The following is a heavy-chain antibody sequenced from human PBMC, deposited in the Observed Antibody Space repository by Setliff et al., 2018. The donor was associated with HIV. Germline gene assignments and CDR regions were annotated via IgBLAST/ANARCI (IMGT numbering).Heavy chain of an antibody. Sequence: SETLSLTCTVSGGSISSDNYYWGWIRQPPGKGLEWIGSIFYSETVYYGGRTYYSPSLKSRVTISVDTSKSQFSLKLSSVTAADTAVYYCARGVPLLPPHYWGQGTLVTVSS. CDR2: IFYSETVYYGGRT. J-gene: IGHJ4*02. V-gene: IGHV4-39*07. D-gene: IGHD2-21*02. CDR1: GGSISSDNYY. CDR3: ARGVPLLPPHY.